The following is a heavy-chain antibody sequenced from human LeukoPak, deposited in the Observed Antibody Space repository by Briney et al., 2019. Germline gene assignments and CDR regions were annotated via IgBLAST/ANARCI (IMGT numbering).Heavy chain of an antibody. Sequence: SETLSLSCAVSVGTIRSSCIYCAWIRQPPGKGLEWIGSIYYSGSTYYNPSLKRRVTISISRYKNQFSLNPSSVTAADTAVYYWARHPLAVGATYTCFYWGEGTPVVTVSS. CDR1: VGTIRSSCIY. J-gene: IGHJ4*02. D-gene: IGHD1-26*01. V-gene: IGHV4-39*01. CDR3: ARHPLAVGATYTCFY. CDR2: IYYSGST.